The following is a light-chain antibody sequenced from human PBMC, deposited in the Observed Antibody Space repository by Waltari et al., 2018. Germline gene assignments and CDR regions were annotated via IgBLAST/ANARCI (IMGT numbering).Light chain of an antibody. J-gene: IGKJ4*01. Sequence: IQITQSPSTLSASVGDRVTIPCRASQSIRSSLAWYQQKPGKAPKFLIYEASSLESGVPSRFSGSGSGTEFTLTISSLQPDDFATYFCQQYDAYALTFGGGTKVEIK. V-gene: IGKV1-5*03. CDR1: QSIRSS. CDR3: QQYDAYALT. CDR2: EAS.